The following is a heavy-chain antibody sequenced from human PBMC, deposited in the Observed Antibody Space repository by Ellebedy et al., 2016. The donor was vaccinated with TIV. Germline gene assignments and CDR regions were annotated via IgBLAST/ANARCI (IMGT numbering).Heavy chain of an antibody. CDR2: IYYSGST. V-gene: IGHV4-39*01. CDR3: ARHLLRDYYGSGSPNYWYFDL. D-gene: IGHD3-10*01. Sequence: SETLSLXXTVSGGSIRSSGYYWGWIRQPPGKGLEWIANIYYSGSTYYNPSLKSRVTISVDTSKNQFSLKLSSLTAADTAVYHCARHLLRDYYGSGSPNYWYFDLWGRGTLVTVSS. J-gene: IGHJ2*01. CDR1: GGSIRSSGYY.